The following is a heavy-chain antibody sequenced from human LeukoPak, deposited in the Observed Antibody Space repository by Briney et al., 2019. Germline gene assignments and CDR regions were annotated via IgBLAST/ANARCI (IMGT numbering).Heavy chain of an antibody. CDR3: ARVDDSSGYYTVSHAFDI. D-gene: IGHD3-22*01. J-gene: IGHJ3*02. Sequence: LRLSCAASGFTFSSYWMSWVRQAPGKGLEWIGYIYYSGSTYYNPSLKSRVTISVDTSKNQFSLKLSSVTAADTAVYYCARVDDSSGYYTVSHAFDIWGQGTMVTVSS. V-gene: IGHV4-30-4*01. CDR1: GFTFSSYW. CDR2: IYYSGST.